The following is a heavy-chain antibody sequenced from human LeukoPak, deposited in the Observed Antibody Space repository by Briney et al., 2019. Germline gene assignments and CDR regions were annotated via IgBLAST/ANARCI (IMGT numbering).Heavy chain of an antibody. Sequence: GASVKVSCKASGGTFSSYAISWVRQAPGQGLEWMGGIIPIFGTANYAQKFQGRVTITADESTSTAYMELSSLRSEDTAVYYCATGYYSISRWFDPWGQGTLVTVSS. CDR3: ATGYYSISRWFDP. D-gene: IGHD3-9*01. J-gene: IGHJ5*02. CDR1: GGTFSSYA. CDR2: IIPIFGTA. V-gene: IGHV1-69*13.